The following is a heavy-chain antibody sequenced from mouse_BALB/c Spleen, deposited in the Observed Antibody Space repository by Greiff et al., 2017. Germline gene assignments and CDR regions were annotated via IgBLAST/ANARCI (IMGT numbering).Heavy chain of an antibody. V-gene: IGHV5-12-2*01. CDR1: GFTFSSYT. CDR2: ISNGGGST. Sequence: EVKLVESGGGLVQPGGSLKLSCAASGFTFSSYTMSWVRQTPEKRLEWVAYISNGGGSTYYQDTVKGRFTISRDNAKNTLYLQMSSLKSEDTAMWYCASRVGYWGQGTLVTVSA. CDR3: ASRVGY. J-gene: IGHJ3*01.